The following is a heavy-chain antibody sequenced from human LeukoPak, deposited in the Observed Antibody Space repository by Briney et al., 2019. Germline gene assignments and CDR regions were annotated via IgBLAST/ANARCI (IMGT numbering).Heavy chain of an antibody. Sequence: GGSLRLSCAASGFAFSNAWMSWVRQAPGKGLEWVGRIKSKTDGGTTDYDAHVKGRFTISRDDSKNTLYLQMNSLKTEDTAVYYCTTDSGRMGITIFGVVIIGPGYMDVWGKGTTVTVSS. V-gene: IGHV3-15*01. J-gene: IGHJ6*03. CDR2: IKSKTDGGTT. D-gene: IGHD3-3*01. CDR3: TTDSGRMGITIFGVVIIGPGYMDV. CDR1: GFAFSNAW.